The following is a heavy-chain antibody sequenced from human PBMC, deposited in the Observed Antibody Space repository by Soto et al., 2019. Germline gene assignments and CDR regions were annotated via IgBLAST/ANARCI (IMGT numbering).Heavy chain of an antibody. CDR3: ARDLQNKVVRGVIHTAADY. CDR1: GFTFSSYW. CDR2: IKQDGSEK. J-gene: IGHJ4*02. D-gene: IGHD3-10*01. Sequence: GGSLRLSCAASGFTFSSYWMSWVRQAPGKGLEWVANIKQDGSEKYYVDSVKGRFTISRDNAKNSLYLQMNSLRAEDTAVYYCARDLQNKVVRGVIHTAADYWGQGTLVTVSS. V-gene: IGHV3-7*05.